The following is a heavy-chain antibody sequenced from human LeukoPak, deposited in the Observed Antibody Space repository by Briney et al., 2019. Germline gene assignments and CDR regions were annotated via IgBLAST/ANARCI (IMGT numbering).Heavy chain of an antibody. CDR2: IKHDGSEK. V-gene: IGHV3-7*01. CDR3: ATDRGWRTSGYYLYYFEY. D-gene: IGHD3-3*01. J-gene: IGHJ4*02. Sequence: PGGSLRLSCAASGFTFRDYYMSWVRQAPGKGLEWVASIKHDGSEKYYVDSVRGRFTISRDNTMNSLYLQMSSLRAEDTAVYYCATDRGWRTSGYYLYYFEYWGQGTLVTYSS. CDR1: GFTFRDYY.